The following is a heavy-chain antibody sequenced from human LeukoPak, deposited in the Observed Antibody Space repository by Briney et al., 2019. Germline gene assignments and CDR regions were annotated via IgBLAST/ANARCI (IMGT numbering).Heavy chain of an antibody. CDR2: IWYDGSNK. CDR1: GFTFSSYG. V-gene: IGHV3-33*01. D-gene: IGHD3-3*01. Sequence: GGSLRLSCAASGFTFSSYGMHWVRQAPGKGLEWVAVIWYDGSNKYCADSVKGRFTISRDNSKNTLYLQMNSLRAEDTAVYYCARDLSNYDFWSGYYKYNWFDPWGQGTLDTVSS. CDR3: ARDLSNYDFWSGYYKYNWFDP. J-gene: IGHJ5*02.